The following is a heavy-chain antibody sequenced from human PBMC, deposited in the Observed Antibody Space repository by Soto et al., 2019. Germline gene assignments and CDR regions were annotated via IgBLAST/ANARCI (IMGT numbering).Heavy chain of an antibody. Sequence: PGVPLRLSCTASGCPFSNAWMNWVRKATGKGLEWVGRIKSKTDGGTTDYAAPVKGRFTISRDDSKNTLYLQMNSLKTEDTAVYYCTTDLGSGWFTRVGYFDYWGQGTLVTVSS. V-gene: IGHV3-15*07. CDR2: IKSKTDGGTT. CDR1: GCPFSNAW. J-gene: IGHJ4*02. D-gene: IGHD6-19*01. CDR3: TTDLGSGWFTRVGYFDY.